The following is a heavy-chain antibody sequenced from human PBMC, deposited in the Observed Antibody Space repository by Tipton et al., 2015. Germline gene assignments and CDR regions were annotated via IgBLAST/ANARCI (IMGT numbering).Heavy chain of an antibody. J-gene: IGHJ4*02. Sequence: SLRLSCAASGFTFDDYAMHWVRQAPGKGLEWVSGISWNSGSIGYADSVKGRFTISRDNSKKSLYLQMTSLRSEDTALYYCARLQIMGPFDYWGQGTLVTVSS. CDR3: ARLQIMGPFDY. D-gene: IGHD2-21*02. CDR2: ISWNSGSI. CDR1: GFTFDDYA. V-gene: IGHV3-9*01.